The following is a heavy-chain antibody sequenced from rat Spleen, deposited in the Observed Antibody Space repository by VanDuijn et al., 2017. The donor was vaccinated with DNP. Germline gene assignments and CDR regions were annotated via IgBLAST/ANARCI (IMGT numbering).Heavy chain of an antibody. CDR1: GFTFGDYY. V-gene: IGHV5S11*01. CDR3: ARHVATSGSWYFDF. CDR2: ISTGGGNT. J-gene: IGHJ1*01. Sequence: EVQLVESGGDLVQPGGSLKLSCAASGFTFGDYYMAWVRQAPTKGLEWVAAISTGGGNTYYRDSVKGRFTISRDNAKSTLYLQMDSLRSEETATYYCARHVATSGSWYFDFWGPGTMVTVSS. D-gene: IGHD4-3*01.